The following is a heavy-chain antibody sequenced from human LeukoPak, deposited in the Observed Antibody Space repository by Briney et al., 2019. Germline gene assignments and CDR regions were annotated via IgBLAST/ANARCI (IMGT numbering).Heavy chain of an antibody. D-gene: IGHD6-13*01. CDR3: ASGRQLGY. CDR2: IKEDGSEK. CDR1: GFTFSNYW. J-gene: IGHJ4*02. Sequence: QPGGSLSLSCAASGFTFSNYWMSWVRQAPGKGLEWVANIKEDGSEKYYVDSVKGRFTISRDNARNPLYLQMNSLRAEDTAVYYCASGRQLGYWGQGTLVTVSS. V-gene: IGHV3-7*01.